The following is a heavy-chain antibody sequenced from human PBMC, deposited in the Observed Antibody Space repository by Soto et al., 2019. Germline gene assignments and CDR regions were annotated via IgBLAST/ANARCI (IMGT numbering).Heavy chain of an antibody. J-gene: IGHJ4*01. CDR3: ARRRSGYDLFDY. V-gene: IGHV4-59*08. CDR2: VYYSGST. CDR1: GGSICSFV. D-gene: IGHD5-12*01. Sequence: SETLSLTCTVSGGSICSFVWSWIRQPPGKGLEWIGYVYYSGSTSYNPSLKSRVTISVDTSKNQFSLKLSSVTAADTAVYYCARRRSGYDLFDYWGLGTLVTVSS.